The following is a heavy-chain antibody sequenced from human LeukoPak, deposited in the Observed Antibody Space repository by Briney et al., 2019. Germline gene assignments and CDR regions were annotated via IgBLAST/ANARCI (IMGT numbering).Heavy chain of an antibody. CDR2: ISNSGST. CDR1: GGYVNRGTFF. Sequence: PSETLSLTCAVSGGYVNRGTFFWTWIRQPPGTGLEWIGYISNSGSTNYHPSLKSRVTISSDTSKTQFTLKLTSVTAADTAVYYCARSPSGYRFDSWGQGTLVTVSS. CDR3: ARSPSGYRFDS. V-gene: IGHV4-61*01. J-gene: IGHJ4*02. D-gene: IGHD3-22*01.